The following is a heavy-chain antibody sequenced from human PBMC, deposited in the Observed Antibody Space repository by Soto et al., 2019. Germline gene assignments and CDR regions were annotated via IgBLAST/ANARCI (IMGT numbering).Heavy chain of an antibody. Sequence: GGSLRLSCAASGFTVSSNYMSWVRQAPGKGLEWVSVIYSGGSTYYADSVKGRFTISRDNSKKQFSLKLTSVTAADTAMYYCGRGYCSSTSCYEFDYWGQGTLVTVSS. D-gene: IGHD2-2*01. CDR1: GFTVSSNY. CDR2: IYSGGST. J-gene: IGHJ4*02. CDR3: GRGYCSSTSCYEFDY. V-gene: IGHV3-53*05.